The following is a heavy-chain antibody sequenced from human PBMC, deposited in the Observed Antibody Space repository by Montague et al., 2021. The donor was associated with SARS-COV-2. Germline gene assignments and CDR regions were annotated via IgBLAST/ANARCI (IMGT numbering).Heavy chain of an antibody. J-gene: IGHJ4*02. CDR1: SDSVINGKYF. CDR2: IFYTGSA. D-gene: IGHD3-10*01. CDR3: ARVGNYLGVY. Sequence: SETLSLTCTVSSDSVINGKYFWTWIRKPPGKGLEWIGYIFYTGSANYNPSLKSRVTISVDTSNNQFSLKLKFMSAADTAVYYCARVGNYLGVYWGQGILVTVSS. V-gene: IGHV4-61*01.